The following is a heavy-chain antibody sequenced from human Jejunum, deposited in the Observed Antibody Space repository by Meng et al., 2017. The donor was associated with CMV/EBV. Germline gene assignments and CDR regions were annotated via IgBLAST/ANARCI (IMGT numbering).Heavy chain of an antibody. J-gene: IGHJ4*02. CDR3: AKAGTLGRTGFDC. Sequence: CGAAGFSLSNYGIHWVRQAPGKGLEWVAFMRSDGANQYYVDYLKGRITISRDNYKNTVSLQMSSLTAEDTGVYYCAKAGTLGRTGFDCWGQGTLVTVSS. CDR2: MRSDGANQ. CDR1: GFSLSNYG. V-gene: IGHV3-30*02. D-gene: IGHD2-8*02.